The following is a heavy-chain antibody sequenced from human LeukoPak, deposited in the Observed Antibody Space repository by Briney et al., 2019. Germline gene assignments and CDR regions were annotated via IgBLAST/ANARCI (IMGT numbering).Heavy chain of an antibody. V-gene: IGHV4-30-4*01. CDR1: GGSISSGDYY. Sequence: PSETLSLTCTVSGGSISSGDYYWSWIRQPPGKGLEWIGYIYYSGSTYYNPSLKSRITISVDTSKNQFSLKLSSVTAADTAVYYCASRGYSHAMVGLNYWGQGTLVTVSS. CDR2: IYYSGST. CDR3: ASRGYSHAMVGLNY. J-gene: IGHJ4*02. D-gene: IGHD5-18*01.